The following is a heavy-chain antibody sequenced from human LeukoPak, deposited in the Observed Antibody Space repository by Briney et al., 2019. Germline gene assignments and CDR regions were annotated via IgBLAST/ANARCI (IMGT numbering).Heavy chain of an antibody. J-gene: IGHJ5*02. D-gene: IGHD2-2*01. V-gene: IGHV4-34*01. CDR2: INHTGST. CDR1: GGSFSGYY. Sequence: PSETLSLTCAVYGGSFSGYYWSWIRQPPGKGLEWIGDINHTGSTNYSPSLKSRVTISVDTSKNQFSLKLSSVTAADTAMYYCARGEAGYCSSTSCYGFRWFDPWGQGTLVTVSS. CDR3: ARGEAGYCSSTSCYGFRWFDP.